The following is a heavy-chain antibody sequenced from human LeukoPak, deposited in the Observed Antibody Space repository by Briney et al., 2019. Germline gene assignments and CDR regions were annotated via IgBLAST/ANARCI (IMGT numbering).Heavy chain of an antibody. J-gene: IGHJ5*02. CDR1: GFTFSSYS. Sequence: GGSLRLSCVVSGFTFSSYSMNWVRQAPGKGLKWVSSISSSGSFTYYADSVKGRFSISRDNAKNSLYLQMNSLRADDTAVYYCARSYGDYNWFDPWGQGTLVTVSS. V-gene: IGHV3-21*01. CDR2: ISSSGSFT. CDR3: ARSYGDYNWFDP. D-gene: IGHD4-17*01.